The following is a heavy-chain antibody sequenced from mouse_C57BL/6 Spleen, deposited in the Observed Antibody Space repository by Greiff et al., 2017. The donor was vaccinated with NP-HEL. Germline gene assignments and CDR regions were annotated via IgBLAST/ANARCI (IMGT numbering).Heavy chain of an antibody. D-gene: IGHD1-1*01. J-gene: IGHJ4*01. CDR3: ARWDYGSSHYYAMDY. V-gene: IGHV1-76*01. Sequence: QVQLKESGAELVRPGASVKLSCKASGYTFTDYYINWVKQRPGQGLEWIARIYPGSGNTYYNEKFKGKATLTAEKSSSTAYMQLSSLTSEDSAVYFCARWDYGSSHYYAMDYWGQGTSVTVSS. CDR2: IYPGSGNT. CDR1: GYTFTDYY.